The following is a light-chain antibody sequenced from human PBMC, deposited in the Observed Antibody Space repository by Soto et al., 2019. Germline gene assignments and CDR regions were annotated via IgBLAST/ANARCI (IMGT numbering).Light chain of an antibody. CDR2: DAS. CDR1: QTIFNW. CDR3: QHYNSYSEA. Sequence: DIQMTQSPSTLSASVVDRVTITCRASQTIFNWLAWYQRKPGRAPNLLIYDASSLQSGVPSTFSGSGSGTEFTLTISSLQPDDFATYYCQHYNSYSEAFGQGTKVDIK. V-gene: IGKV1-5*01. J-gene: IGKJ1*01.